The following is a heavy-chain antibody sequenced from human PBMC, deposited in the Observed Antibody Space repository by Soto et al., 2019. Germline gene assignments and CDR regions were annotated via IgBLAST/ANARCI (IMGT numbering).Heavy chain of an antibody. J-gene: IGHJ5*02. V-gene: IGHV4-38-2*02. D-gene: IGHD3-3*01. Sequence: SETLSLTCAVYGGSFSGYYWGWIRQPPGKGLEWIGSIYHSGSTYYNPSLKSRVTISVDTSKNQFSLKLSSVTAADTAVYYCAREKQFLPYNWFDPWGQGTLVTVSS. CDR3: AREKQFLPYNWFDP. CDR2: IYHSGST. CDR1: GGSFSGYY.